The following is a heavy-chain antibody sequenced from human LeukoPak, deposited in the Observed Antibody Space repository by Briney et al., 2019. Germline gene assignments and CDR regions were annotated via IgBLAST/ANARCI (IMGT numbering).Heavy chain of an antibody. CDR3: ARVISQSIVVVPAARRGFDY. V-gene: IGHV3-48*01. Sequence: GGSLRLSCAASGFTFSSYSMNWVRQAPGKGLEWVSYISSSSSTIYYADSVKGRFTISRDNAKNSLYLQMNSLRAEDTAVYYCARVISQSIVVVPAARRGFDYWGQGTLVTVSS. J-gene: IGHJ4*02. CDR2: ISSSSSTI. CDR1: GFTFSSYS. D-gene: IGHD2-2*01.